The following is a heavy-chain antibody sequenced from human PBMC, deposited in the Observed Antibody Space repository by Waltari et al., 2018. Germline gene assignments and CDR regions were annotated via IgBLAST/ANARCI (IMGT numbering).Heavy chain of an antibody. D-gene: IGHD3-10*01. CDR2: FDPEDGET. J-gene: IGHJ4*02. CDR1: GYTFTSYA. V-gene: IGHV1-24*01. Sequence: QVQLVQSGAEVKKPGASVKVSCKASGYTFTSYAMHWVRQAPGQRLEWMGGFDPEDGETIYAQKFQSRVTMTEDTSTDTAYMELSSLRSEDTAVYYCATGPSPPSGLFDYWGQGTLVTVSS. CDR3: ATGPSPPSGLFDY.